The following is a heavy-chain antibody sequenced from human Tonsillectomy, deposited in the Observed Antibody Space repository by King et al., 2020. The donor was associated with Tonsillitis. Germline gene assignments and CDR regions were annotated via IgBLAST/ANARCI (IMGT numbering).Heavy chain of an antibody. CDR1: GFGFSGYG. D-gene: IGHD4-11*01. J-gene: IGHJ4*02. CDR2: IRYDTSVK. CDR3: VKDPDYSGG. Sequence: VQLVESGGGVVQPGGSLRLSCAASGFGFSGYGMHWVRQAPGKGLEWVAFIRYDTSVKNYADSVRGRFTISRDNSKNTLHLQMDSLRDEDTAVYYCVKDPDYSGGWGQGTQVTVSS. V-gene: IGHV3-30*02.